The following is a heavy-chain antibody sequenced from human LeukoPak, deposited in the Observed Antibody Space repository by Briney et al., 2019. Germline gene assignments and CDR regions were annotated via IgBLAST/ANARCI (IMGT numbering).Heavy chain of an antibody. CDR1: GFTVSSNY. D-gene: IGHD6-19*01. CDR2: IYSGGST. V-gene: IGHV3-53*01. J-gene: IGHJ4*02. Sequence: GGSLRLXCAASGFTVSSNYMSWVRQAPGKELEWVSVIYSGGSTYYADSVKGRFTISRDNSKNTLYLQMNSLRAEDTVVYYCARDGSGIAVFDYWGQGTLVTVSS. CDR3: ARDGSGIAVFDY.